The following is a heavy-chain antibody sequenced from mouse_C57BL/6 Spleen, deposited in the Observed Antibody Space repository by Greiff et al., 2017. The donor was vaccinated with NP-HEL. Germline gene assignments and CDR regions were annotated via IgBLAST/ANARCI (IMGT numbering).Heavy chain of an antibody. CDR3: ARWYTDY. Sequence: VQLQQSGPELVKPGASVKISCKASGYAFSSSWMNWVKQRPGKGLEWIGRIYPGDGDTNYNGKFKGKATLTADKSSSTAYMQLSSLTSEDSAVYFCARWYTDYWGQGTTLTVSS. CDR1: GYAFSSSW. D-gene: IGHD1-1*02. CDR2: IYPGDGDT. J-gene: IGHJ2*01. V-gene: IGHV1-82*01.